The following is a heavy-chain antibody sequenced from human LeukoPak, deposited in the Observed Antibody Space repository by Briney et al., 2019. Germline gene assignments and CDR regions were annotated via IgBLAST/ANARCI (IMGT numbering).Heavy chain of an antibody. CDR3: ARSYYYDSSGYTDDY. J-gene: IGHJ4*02. V-gene: IGHV4-4*07. CDR2: IYTSGST. D-gene: IGHD3-22*01. CDR1: GGSISSYY. Sequence: PSETLSLTCTVSGGSISSYYWSWIRQLAGKGLEWIGRIYTSGSTNYNPSLTSRVTMSVDTSKNQFSLKLSSVTAADTAVYYCARSYYYDSSGYTDDYWGQGTLVTVSS.